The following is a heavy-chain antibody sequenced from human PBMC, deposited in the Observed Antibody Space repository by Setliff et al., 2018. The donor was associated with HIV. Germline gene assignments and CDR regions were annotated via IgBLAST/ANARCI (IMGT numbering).Heavy chain of an antibody. V-gene: IGHV4-59*01. Sequence: SETLSLTCTVSGGSISSYYWSWIRQPPGKGLEWIGYIYYSGSTNYNPSLKSRVTISVDTSKNQFSLELSSVTAADTAVYYCARGYPGIAVAGLSYYYYYYMDVWGKGTTVTVSS. CDR1: GGSISSYY. D-gene: IGHD6-19*01. J-gene: IGHJ6*03. CDR3: ARGYPGIAVAGLSYYYYYYMDV. CDR2: IYYSGST.